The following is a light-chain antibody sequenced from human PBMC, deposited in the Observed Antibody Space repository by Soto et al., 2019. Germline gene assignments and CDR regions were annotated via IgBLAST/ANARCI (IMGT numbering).Light chain of an antibody. J-gene: IGLJ2*01. Sequence: QSVLTQPASMSGSPGQSITISCTGTSSDVGGYNYVSWYQHHPGKAPKLMIYDVSNRPSGVSNRFSGSKSGNTASLTISGLQAEDDADYYCSSYTSSSTVVFGGGTKVTVL. CDR1: SSDVGGYNY. V-gene: IGLV2-14*03. CDR3: SSYTSSSTVV. CDR2: DVS.